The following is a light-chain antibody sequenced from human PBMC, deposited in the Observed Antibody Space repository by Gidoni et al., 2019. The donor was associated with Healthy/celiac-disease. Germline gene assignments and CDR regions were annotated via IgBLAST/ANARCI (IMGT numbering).Light chain of an antibody. CDR1: ALTKHY. CDR3: QSAESSGTYDVV. J-gene: IGLJ2*01. V-gene: IGLV3-25*02. Sequence: SYELPQPPSVSVSPAQTARITCSGDALTKHYAYWYQQKPGQAPVLVISKDSERPSGIPERFSGSSSGTTVTLTISGVQAEDEDDYYCQSAESSGTYDVVFGGGTKLTVL. CDR2: KDS.